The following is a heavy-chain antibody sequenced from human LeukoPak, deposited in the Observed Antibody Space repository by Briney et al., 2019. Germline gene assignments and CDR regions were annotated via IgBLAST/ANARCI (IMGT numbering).Heavy chain of an antibody. D-gene: IGHD5-24*01. CDR3: ARHRSGWLQSSFDY. CDR2: IYTSGST. CDR1: GGSISSGSYY. Sequence: SQTLSLTCTVSGGSISSGSYYWSWIRQPAGKGLEWIGRIYTSGSTNYNPSLKSRVTISVDTSKNQFSLKLSSVTAADTAVYYCARHRSGWLQSSFDYWGQGTLVTVSS. V-gene: IGHV4-61*02. J-gene: IGHJ4*02.